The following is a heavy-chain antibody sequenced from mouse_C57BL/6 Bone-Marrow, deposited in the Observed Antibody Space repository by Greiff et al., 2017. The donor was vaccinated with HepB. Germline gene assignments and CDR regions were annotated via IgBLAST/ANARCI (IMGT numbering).Heavy chain of an antibody. Sequence: QVQLQHSGAELVKPGASVKLSCKASGYTFTSYWMHWVKQRPGQGLEWIGMIHPNSGSTNYNEKFKSKATLTVDKSSSTAYMQLSSLTSEDSAVYYCARDGFYYAMDYWGQGTSVTVSS. J-gene: IGHJ4*01. CDR2: IHPNSGST. CDR3: ARDGFYYAMDY. V-gene: IGHV1-64*01. D-gene: IGHD2-3*01. CDR1: GYTFTSYW.